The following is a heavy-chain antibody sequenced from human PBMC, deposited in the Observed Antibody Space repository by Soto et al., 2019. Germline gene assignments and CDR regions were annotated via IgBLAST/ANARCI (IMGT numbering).Heavy chain of an antibody. CDR3: AKDIVVVVAATGNY. Sequence: PGGSLRLSCAASGFTFSSYAMSWVRQAPGKGLEWVSAISGSGGSTYYADSVKGRFTISRDNSKNTLYLQMNSLRAEDTAVYYCAKDIVVVVAATGNYWGQGTLVTVSS. CDR2: ISGSGGST. J-gene: IGHJ4*02. CDR1: GFTFSSYA. D-gene: IGHD2-15*01. V-gene: IGHV3-23*01.